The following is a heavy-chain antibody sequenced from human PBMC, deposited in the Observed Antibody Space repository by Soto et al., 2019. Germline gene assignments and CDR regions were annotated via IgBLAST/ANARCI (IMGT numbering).Heavy chain of an antibody. CDR1: GGSFSGYY. V-gene: IGHV4-34*01. Sequence: SETLSLTCAVYGGSFSGYYWSWIRQPPGKGLEWIGEINHSGSTNYNPSLKSRVTISVDTSKNQFSLKLSSVTAADTAVYYCARGWYCGGDCRRSSFYYYYYGMDVWGQGTTVTVSS. J-gene: IGHJ6*02. CDR3: ARGWYCGGDCRRSSFYYYYYGMDV. D-gene: IGHD2-21*02. CDR2: INHSGST.